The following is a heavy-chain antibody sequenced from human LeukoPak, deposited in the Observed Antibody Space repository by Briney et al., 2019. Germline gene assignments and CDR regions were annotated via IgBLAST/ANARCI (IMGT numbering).Heavy chain of an antibody. Sequence: SETLSLTCIVSGGSIRNYYWTWGRQAPGKGLEWIGYIRNSGSTNYNPSLESRVTISVGTSKNQFSLKLYSMTAADTAVYYCAKDGSSGTGEIDYWGQGTLVTVSS. D-gene: IGHD7-27*01. CDR1: GGSIRNYY. CDR2: IRNSGST. CDR3: AKDGSSGTGEIDY. J-gene: IGHJ4*02. V-gene: IGHV4-59*01.